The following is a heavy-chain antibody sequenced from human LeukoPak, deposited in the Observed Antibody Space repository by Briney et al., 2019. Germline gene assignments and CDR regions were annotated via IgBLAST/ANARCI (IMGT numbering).Heavy chain of an antibody. CDR3: ARDYSGSLDY. V-gene: IGHV4-61*01. D-gene: IGHD3-10*01. CDR1: GGSLSSAHG. J-gene: IGHJ4*02. Sequence: SETLSLTCAVSGGSLSSAHGWSWIRQPPGKGLEWIGYSQNSGCTNCNPSLKSRVTISVDTSKNQFSLKLSSVTAADTAVYYCARDYSGSLDYWGQGTLVTVSS. CDR2: SQNSGCT.